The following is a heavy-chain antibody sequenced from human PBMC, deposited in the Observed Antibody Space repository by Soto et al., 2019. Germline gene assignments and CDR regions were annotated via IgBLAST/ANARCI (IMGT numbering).Heavy chain of an antibody. Sequence: GGSMGLSCAASGFTVSSNYMSWVRQAPGKGLEWVSVIYSGGSTYYADSVKGRFTISRDNSKNTLYLQMNSLRAEDTAVYYCARGLLAFDYWGQGTLVTVSS. V-gene: IGHV3-66*01. CDR1: GFTVSSNY. D-gene: IGHD2-8*02. CDR2: IYSGGST. CDR3: ARGLLAFDY. J-gene: IGHJ4*02.